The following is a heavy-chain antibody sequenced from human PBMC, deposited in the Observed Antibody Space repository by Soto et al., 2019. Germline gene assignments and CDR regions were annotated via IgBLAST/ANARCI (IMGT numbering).Heavy chain of an antibody. CDR3: ARESRYCSGGSCYFLPGIDY. CDR1: GGTFSSCA. V-gene: IGHV1-69*01. D-gene: IGHD2-15*01. Sequence: QVQLVQSGAEVKKPGSSVKVCCKASGGTFSSCAISWVRQTPGQGLEWMGGIIPIFGTANYAQKFQGRVTITADESTSTAYMELSSLRSEDTAVYYCARESRYCSGGSCYFLPGIDYWGQGTLVTVSS. J-gene: IGHJ4*02. CDR2: IIPIFGTA.